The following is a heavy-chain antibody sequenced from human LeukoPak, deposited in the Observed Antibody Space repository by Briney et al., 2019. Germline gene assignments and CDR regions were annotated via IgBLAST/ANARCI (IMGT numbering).Heavy chain of an antibody. CDR1: GYTFTHYY. Sequence: ASVKVSCKASGYTFTHYYIHWVRQAPGRGREGMGMINPSGGRNTYAKKFQGRVTMTRDTSTNTVYTELSSLRSDDTAFYYCARGGELGYCSGGSCYGLDYWGQGTLVTVSS. CDR2: INPSGGRN. D-gene: IGHD2-15*01. CDR3: ARGGELGYCSGGSCYGLDY. J-gene: IGHJ4*02. V-gene: IGHV1-46*01.